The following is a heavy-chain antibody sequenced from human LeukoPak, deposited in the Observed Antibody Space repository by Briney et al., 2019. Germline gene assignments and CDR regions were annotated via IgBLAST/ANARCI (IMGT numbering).Heavy chain of an antibody. J-gene: IGHJ4*02. CDR3: ARDLGSTTAAADY. CDR1: GYTFTSYG. D-gene: IGHD2-2*01. V-gene: IGHV1-18*01. CDR2: ISAYSGNT. Sequence: AAVKVSCKASGYTFTSYGISWVRQAPGQGLGWMGWISAYSGNTNYAQKLQGRVTMTTDTSTSTAYMELRSLRSDDTAVYYCARDLGSTTAAADYWGPGTLVSVSS.